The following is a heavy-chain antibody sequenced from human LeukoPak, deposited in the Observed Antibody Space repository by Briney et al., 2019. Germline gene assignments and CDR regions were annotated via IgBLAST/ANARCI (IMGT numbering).Heavy chain of an antibody. D-gene: IGHD4-17*01. CDR2: IYHSGST. CDR3: ARVSPDGDYVGYYYGMDV. Sequence: SETLSLTCAVSGGSISSSNWWSWVRQPPGKGLEWIGEIYHSGSTNYNPSLKSRVTISVDKSKNQFSLKLSSVTAADTAVHYCARVSPDGDYVGYYYGMDVWGQGTTVTVSS. CDR1: GGSISSSNW. J-gene: IGHJ6*02. V-gene: IGHV4-4*02.